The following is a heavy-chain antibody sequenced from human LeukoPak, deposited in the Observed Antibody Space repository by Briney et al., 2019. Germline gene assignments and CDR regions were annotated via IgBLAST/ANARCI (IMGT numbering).Heavy chain of an antibody. CDR1: GYTFTGHY. V-gene: IGHV1-2*02. D-gene: IGHD1-26*01. CDR3: ARVLGIAGSKLNYFDY. CDR2: INPHSGGT. J-gene: IGHJ4*02. Sequence: ASVKVSCKASGYTFTGHYIHWVRQAPGQGLEWLGWINPHSGGTNYAQKFQGRVTMTRDMSTSTVYMELSSLRSEDTAVYYCARVLGIAGSKLNYFDYWGQGTLVTVSS.